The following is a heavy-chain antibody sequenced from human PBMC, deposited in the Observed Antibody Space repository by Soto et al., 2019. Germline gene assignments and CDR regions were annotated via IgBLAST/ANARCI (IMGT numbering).Heavy chain of an antibody. V-gene: IGHV4-34*01. Sequence: PSETLSLTCAVYGGSFSGYYWSWIRQPPGKGLEWIGEINHSGSTNYNPSLKSRVTISVDTSKNQFSLKLSSVTAADTAVYYCARAWAYSYGYYFDYWGQGTLVTVSS. CDR2: INHSGST. D-gene: IGHD5-18*01. J-gene: IGHJ4*02. CDR3: ARAWAYSYGYYFDY. CDR1: GGSFSGYY.